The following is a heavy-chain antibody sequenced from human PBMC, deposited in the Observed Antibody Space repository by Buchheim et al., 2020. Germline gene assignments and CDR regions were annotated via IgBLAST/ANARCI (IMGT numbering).Heavy chain of an antibody. CDR3: VRGTEISTGNVGDS. V-gene: IGHV1-2*06. J-gene: IGHJ4*02. CDR2: LAPKSGVT. CDR1: GYIFSDYY. Sequence: QVHLVQSGAEVREPGASMKVSCKASGYIFSDYYIHWVRQAPGHGLEWMGRLAPKSGVTDSAETFQGRLTLTRDTSVNTAYLELRSLRPDDTAVYFCVRGTEISTGNVGDSWGQGTL. D-gene: IGHD3-9*01.